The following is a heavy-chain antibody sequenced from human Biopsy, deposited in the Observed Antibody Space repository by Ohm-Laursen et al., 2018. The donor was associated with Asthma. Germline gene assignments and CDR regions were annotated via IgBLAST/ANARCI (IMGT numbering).Heavy chain of an antibody. CDR1: GYTFINYA. V-gene: IGHV1-3*01. CDR2: INAANGNT. CDR3: ARTYFDFLTGQVHDAFAM. D-gene: IGHD3-9*01. Sequence: GASVKASCKAYGYTFINYAIHWVRQAPGHSLEWMGWINAANGNTKYSQKFQGRLTISRDTSASTAYMDLSSLRSEDTAVYYCARTYFDFLTGQVHDAFAMWGQGTMVTVSS. J-gene: IGHJ3*02.